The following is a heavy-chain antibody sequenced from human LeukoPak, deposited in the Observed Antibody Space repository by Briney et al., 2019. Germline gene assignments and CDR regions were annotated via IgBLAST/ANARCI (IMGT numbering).Heavy chain of an antibody. CDR2: IKQDGSQK. Sequence: GGSLRLSCATSGFTFSNYWMWWVRQAPGKGLEWVANIKQDGSQKYYVDSAKGRFTISRDNVKNSLNLQMNSLRVEDTAVYYCARGGLPPAIDHWGQGTLVTVSS. D-gene: IGHD2-2*01. CDR1: GFTFSNYW. CDR3: ARGGLPPAIDH. J-gene: IGHJ4*02. V-gene: IGHV3-7*01.